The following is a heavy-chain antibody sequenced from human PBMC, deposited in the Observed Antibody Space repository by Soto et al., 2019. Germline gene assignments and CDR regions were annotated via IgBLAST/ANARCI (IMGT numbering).Heavy chain of an antibody. Sequence: EVQLVESGGVVVQPGGSLRLSCAASGFTFDDYTMHWVRQAPGQGLEWVSLISWDGGSTYYADSVKGRFTISRDNSKNSLYLQMDSLRTEDIALYYCAKDIFSDRIVVVAATRGFDYWGQGTLVTVSS. V-gene: IGHV3-43*01. CDR2: ISWDGGST. CDR3: AKDIFSDRIVVVAATRGFDY. J-gene: IGHJ4*02. D-gene: IGHD2-15*01. CDR1: GFTFDDYT.